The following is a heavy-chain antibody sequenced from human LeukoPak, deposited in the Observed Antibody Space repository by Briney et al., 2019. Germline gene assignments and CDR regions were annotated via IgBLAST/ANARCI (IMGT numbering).Heavy chain of an antibody. CDR2: ISGGGGST. J-gene: IGHJ4*02. CDR3: AKVLGYFDDRGEDY. V-gene: IGHV3-43*02. D-gene: IGHD3-9*01. CDR1: GFTFDDYA. Sequence: GGSLRLSCAASGFTFDDYAMHWVRQAPGKGLEWVSLISGGGGSTYYADSVKGRFTISRDNSKNSLYLQMNSLRTEDTALYYCAKVLGYFDDRGEDYWGQGTLVTVSS.